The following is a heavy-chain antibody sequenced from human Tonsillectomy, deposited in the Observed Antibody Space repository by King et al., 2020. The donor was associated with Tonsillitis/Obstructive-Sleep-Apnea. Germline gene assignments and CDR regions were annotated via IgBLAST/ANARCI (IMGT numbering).Heavy chain of an antibody. CDR1: GYTFTGYY. V-gene: IGHV1-2*06. CDR3: ARDVMTTVTTEADY. Sequence: QLVQSGAEVKKPVASVKVSCKASGYTFTGYYMHWVRQAPGQGLEWMGRINPNSGGTNYAQNFQGRVTMTRDTSISTAYMELSRLRSDDTAVYYCARDVMTTVTTEADYWGQGTLVTVSS. CDR2: INPNSGGT. J-gene: IGHJ4*02. D-gene: IGHD4-17*01.